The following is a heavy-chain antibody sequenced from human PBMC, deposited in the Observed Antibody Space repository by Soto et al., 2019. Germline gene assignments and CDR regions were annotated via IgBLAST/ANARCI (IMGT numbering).Heavy chain of an antibody. CDR2: ISSSSSYI. D-gene: IGHD3-9*01. CDR3: AREYYDILTGYPSNFAY. CDR1: GFTFSSYS. V-gene: IGHV3-21*01. Sequence: PGGSLRLSCAASGFTFSSYSMNWVRQAPGKGLEWVSSISSSSSYIYYADSVKGRFTISRDNAKNSLDLQMNSLRAEDTAVYYCAREYYDILTGYPSNFAYWGQGTLVPAPS. J-gene: IGHJ4*02.